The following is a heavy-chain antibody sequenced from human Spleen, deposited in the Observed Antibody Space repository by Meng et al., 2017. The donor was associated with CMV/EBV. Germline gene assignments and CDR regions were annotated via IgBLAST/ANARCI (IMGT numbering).Heavy chain of an antibody. Sequence: SETLSLTCTVSGGSISSYYWSWIRQPPGKGLEWIGVIYFSGSTNYNSSLESRVTISGDTSKNQFSLKLSSVTAADTVVYYCARAGGGSYYLGAFDIWGQGTMVTVSS. CDR1: GGSISSYY. CDR3: ARAGGGSYYLGAFDI. V-gene: IGHV4-59*01. D-gene: IGHD1-26*01. CDR2: IYFSGST. J-gene: IGHJ3*02.